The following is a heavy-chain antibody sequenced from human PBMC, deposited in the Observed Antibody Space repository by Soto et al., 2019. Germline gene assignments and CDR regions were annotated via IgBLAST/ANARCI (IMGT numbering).Heavy chain of an antibody. CDR2: IYYSGST. V-gene: IGHV4-61*01. J-gene: IGHJ4*02. D-gene: IGHD6-19*01. Sequence: QVQLQESGPGLLKPSETLSLTCTVSGVSVSSGSHYWSWIRQPPGKGLEWIGNIYYSGSTNYNPSLKSRVTMSVDTSKNQLSLKLSSVTAADTAVYHCARWGYSSGWSFDYWGQGTLVTVSS. CDR3: ARWGYSSGWSFDY. CDR1: GVSVSSGSHY.